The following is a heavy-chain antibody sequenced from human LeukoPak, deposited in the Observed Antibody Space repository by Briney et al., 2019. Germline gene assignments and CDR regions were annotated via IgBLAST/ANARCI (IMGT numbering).Heavy chain of an antibody. V-gene: IGHV4-61*02. J-gene: IGHJ4*02. CDR3: ARAYSGSYYEPSPFDY. CDR2: IYTSGST. CDR1: GGSISSGSYY. D-gene: IGHD1-26*01. Sequence: SSETLSLTCTVSGGSISSGSYYWSWIRQPAGKGLEWIGRIYTSGSTNYNPSLKSRVTISVDTYNNQFSLKLSSVTAADTAVYYCARAYSGSYYEPSPFDYWGQGTLVTVSS.